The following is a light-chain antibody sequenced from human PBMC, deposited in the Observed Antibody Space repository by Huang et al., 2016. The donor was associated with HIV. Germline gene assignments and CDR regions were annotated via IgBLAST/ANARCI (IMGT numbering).Light chain of an antibody. V-gene: IGKV1-13*02. Sequence: AIQLTQSPSSLSASVGDRVTITCRASQGVSSVLAWYQQKPGKPPKLLIYDASNLESGVPSRFSGSGSGTDFTLTISSLQPEDFATYYCQQFNTYPFTFGPGTRVDVK. J-gene: IGKJ3*01. CDR1: QGVSSV. CDR3: QQFNTYPFT. CDR2: DAS.